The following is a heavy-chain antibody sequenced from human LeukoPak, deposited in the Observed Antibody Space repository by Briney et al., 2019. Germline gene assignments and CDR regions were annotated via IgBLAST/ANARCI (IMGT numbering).Heavy chain of an antibody. Sequence: SVKVSCKASGGTFSSHAMNWVRQAPGQGLEWMGGVIPILDITDYAQKFQGRLTITADKSTGTGYMELSSLRSEDSAVYYCAVPSDGAYCGGDCFYLDSWGQGTLVAVSS. J-gene: IGHJ5*01. V-gene: IGHV1-69*10. CDR2: VIPILDIT. CDR1: GGTFSSHA. D-gene: IGHD2-21*02. CDR3: AVPSDGAYCGGDCFYLDS.